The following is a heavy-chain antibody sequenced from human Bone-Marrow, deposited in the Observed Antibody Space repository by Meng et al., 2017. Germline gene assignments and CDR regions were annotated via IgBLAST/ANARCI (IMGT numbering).Heavy chain of an antibody. CDR1: GFTFSNAW. J-gene: IGHJ4*02. CDR3: NWNDFSNY. Sequence: EWRLVGSGGGLVRPGGSLRLSCAASGFTFSNAWMSWVRQAPGRGLEWVARIKSKTDGETPDYAAPVKGRFTISRDDSKNTLYLQMHSLKTEDTAVYYCNWNDFSNYWGQGALVTVSS. CDR2: IKSKTDGETP. D-gene: IGHD1-1*01. V-gene: IGHV3-15*01.